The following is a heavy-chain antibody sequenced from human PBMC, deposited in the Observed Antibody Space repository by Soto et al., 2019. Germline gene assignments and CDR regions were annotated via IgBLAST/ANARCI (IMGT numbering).Heavy chain of an antibody. CDR2: INHSGST. J-gene: IGHJ5*02. D-gene: IGHD6-19*01. Sequence: SETLSLTCAVYGGSFSGYYWSWIRQPPGKGLEWIGEINHSGSTNYNPSLKSRVTISVDTSKNQFSLKLSSVTAADTAVYYFARVRWKKGYSSGWYISRWFDPWGQGTLVTVSS. CDR1: GGSFSGYY. CDR3: ARVRWKKGYSSGWYISRWFDP. V-gene: IGHV4-34*01.